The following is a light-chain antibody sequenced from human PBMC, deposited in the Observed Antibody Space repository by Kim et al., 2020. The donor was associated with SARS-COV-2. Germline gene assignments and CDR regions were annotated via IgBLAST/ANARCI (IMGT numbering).Light chain of an antibody. CDR3: SAWDSRFSVWV. CDR2: RDN. J-gene: IGLJ3*02. Sequence: HARAAASTGNSDKVGYERPPWLQQPQGHSPKLLFHRDNNRPSGISERFAASRSGDTASLTIDGLQPEDEADYYCSAWDSRFSVWVFGGGTQLTVL. V-gene: IGLV10-54*01. CDR1: SDKVGYER.